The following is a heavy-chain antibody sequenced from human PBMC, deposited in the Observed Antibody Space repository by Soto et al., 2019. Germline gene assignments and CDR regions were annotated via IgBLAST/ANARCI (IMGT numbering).Heavy chain of an antibody. CDR3: AREMGARWIFDY. Sequence: QVQLVQSGAEVKKPGASVKVSCKASGYSFSTYAMHWVRQAPGQSFEWMGWINAVNGNTKYSQKFQGRVTITRDTAASTAYMELSSLRSEDTAVYYCAREMGARWIFDYCGQGTLVTVSS. CDR2: INAVNGNT. CDR1: GYSFSTYA. V-gene: IGHV1-3*01. J-gene: IGHJ4*02. D-gene: IGHD1-26*01.